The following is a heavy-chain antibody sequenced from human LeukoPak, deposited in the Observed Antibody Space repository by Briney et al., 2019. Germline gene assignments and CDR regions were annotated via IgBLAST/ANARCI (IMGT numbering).Heavy chain of an antibody. CDR3: SKPYCGGDCFLDY. CDR2: ITGSGDYT. Sequence: GGSLRLSCAASGFSFGSHPMNWVRQAPGKGLEWVSGITGSGDYTYYIDSVQGRFTISRDNSKNMLFLQMNSLRAEDTAVYYCSKPYCGGDCFLDYWGQGTLVTVSS. V-gene: IGHV3-23*01. D-gene: IGHD2-21*02. J-gene: IGHJ4*02. CDR1: GFSFGSHP.